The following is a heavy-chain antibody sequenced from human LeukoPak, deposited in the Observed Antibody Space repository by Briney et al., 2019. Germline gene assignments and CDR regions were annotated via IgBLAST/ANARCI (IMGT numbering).Heavy chain of an antibody. CDR2: LSDAGVRI. D-gene: IGHD6-6*01. CDR3: ANTHCDSSPIVWNF. J-gene: IGHJ4*02. Sequence: GGSLRLSCIASGFTFRNYGMSWVRQAPGKGLEWVSGLSDAGVRIFYSDSVKGRVTISRDNSKNTLYLQMDSLRAEDTAVYYCANTHCDSSPIVWNFWGQGTLVTVSS. V-gene: IGHV3-23*01. CDR1: GFTFRNYG.